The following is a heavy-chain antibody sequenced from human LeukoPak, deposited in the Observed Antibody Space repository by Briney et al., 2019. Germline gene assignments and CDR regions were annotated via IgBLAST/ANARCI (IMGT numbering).Heavy chain of an antibody. V-gene: IGHV4-59*11. D-gene: IGHD3-22*01. CDR3: ARFYYDDTGVSYYFDS. Sequence: GSLRLSCEASGFTFRDHWMHWIRQTPGKGLEWIGYSYYNGITKYNSSLGNRITMSLDASGRFSLRLSSVTAADTAMYYCARFYYDDTGVSYYFDSWSQGIPVTVSS. CDR2: SYYNGIT. J-gene: IGHJ4*02. CDR1: GFTFRDHW.